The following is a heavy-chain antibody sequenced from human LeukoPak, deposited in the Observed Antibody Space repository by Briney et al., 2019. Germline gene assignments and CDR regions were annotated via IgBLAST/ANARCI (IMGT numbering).Heavy chain of an antibody. CDR1: GYSFTSYW. D-gene: IGHD1-1*01. CDR2: IYPGDSDT. CDR3: ARQLNWNDDAFDI. Sequence: GESLEISFKGSGYSFTSYWIGWGRQMPGKGLERMGIIYPGDSDTRYSPSFQGQVTISADKSISTAYLQWSSLKASDTAMYYCARQLNWNDDAFDIWGQGTMVTVSS. V-gene: IGHV5-51*01. J-gene: IGHJ3*02.